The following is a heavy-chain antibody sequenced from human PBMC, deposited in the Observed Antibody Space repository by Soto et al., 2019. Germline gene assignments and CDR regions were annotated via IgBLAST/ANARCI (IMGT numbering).Heavy chain of an antibody. Sequence: SETMSLTCTVAAASTSSRCYDWGWTRQPPGKGLEGLASIYYSGSTYYNPSLKRRVPVSVDTSKNQFSLKLSSVTAAHTAVYYCARQSSRYSWNYEGYYCYGMDVWGQGTTVTVSS. CDR1: AASTSSRCYD. J-gene: IGHJ6*02. CDR2: IYYSGST. V-gene: IGHV4-39*01. D-gene: IGHD1-7*01. CDR3: ARQSSRYSWNYEGYYCYGMDV.